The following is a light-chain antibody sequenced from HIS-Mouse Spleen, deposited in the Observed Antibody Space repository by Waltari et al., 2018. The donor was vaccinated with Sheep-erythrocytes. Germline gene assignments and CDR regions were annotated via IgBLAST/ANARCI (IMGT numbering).Light chain of an antibody. CDR2: EDN. Sequence: NFMLTQPHSVSESPGKTVTISCTRSSGSIPSNYVQWYQQRPGSAPTTVIYEDNQRPSGVPDRFSGSIDSSSNSASLTISGLKTEDEADYYCQSYDSSPPVVFGGGTKLTVL. J-gene: IGLJ2*01. V-gene: IGLV6-57*04. CDR3: QSYDSSPPVV. CDR1: SGSIPSNY.